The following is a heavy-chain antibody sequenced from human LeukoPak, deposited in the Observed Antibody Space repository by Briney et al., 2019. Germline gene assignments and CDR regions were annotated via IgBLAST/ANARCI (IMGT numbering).Heavy chain of an antibody. J-gene: IGHJ3*02. CDR2: ISAYNGNT. Sequence: GASVKVSCKASGYTFTSYGISWVRQAPGQGLEWMGWISAYNGNTNYAQKLQGRVTMATDTSTSTAYMELRSLRSDDTVVYYCARDRGLEYYYDSSGYADAFDIWGQGTMVTVSS. CDR3: ARDRGLEYYYDSSGYADAFDI. D-gene: IGHD3-22*01. V-gene: IGHV1-18*01. CDR1: GYTFTSYG.